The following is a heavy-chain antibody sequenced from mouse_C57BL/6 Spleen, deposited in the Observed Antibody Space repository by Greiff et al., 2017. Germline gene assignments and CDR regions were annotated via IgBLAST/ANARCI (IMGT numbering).Heavy chain of an antibody. Sequence: VQLQQSGAELVKPGASVKISCKASGYAFSSYWMNWVKQRHGKGLEWIGQIYPGDGDTNYNGKFKGKATLTADKSSSTAYMQLSSLTSEDSAVYFCALYYGSSLGYWGQGTTRTVSS. CDR2: IYPGDGDT. J-gene: IGHJ2*01. CDR3: ALYYGSSLGY. CDR1: GYAFSSYW. D-gene: IGHD1-1*01. V-gene: IGHV1-80*01.